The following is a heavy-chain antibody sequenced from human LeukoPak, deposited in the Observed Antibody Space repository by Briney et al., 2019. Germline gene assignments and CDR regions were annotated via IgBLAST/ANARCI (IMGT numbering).Heavy chain of an antibody. CDR3: ARSPKYYYDSSGYYGMDV. J-gene: IGHJ6*02. Sequence: EASVKVSCKASGHSFTSCDINWVRQAPGQGLEWMGWMNPNSGNTGYAQKFQGRVTMTRNTSISTAYMELSSLRSEDTAVYYCARSPKYYYDSSGYYGMDVWGQGTTVTVSS. CDR1: GHSFTSCD. V-gene: IGHV1-8*01. D-gene: IGHD3-22*01. CDR2: MNPNSGNT.